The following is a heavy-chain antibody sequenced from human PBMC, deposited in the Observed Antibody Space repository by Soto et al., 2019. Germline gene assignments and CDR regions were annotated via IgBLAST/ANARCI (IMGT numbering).Heavy chain of an antibody. J-gene: IGHJ4*02. V-gene: IGHV3-7*03. CDR2: IKEDGSEK. CDR3: ARRDYYDRRFDS. CDR1: GFSFSSSW. Sequence: PGGSLRLSCAASGFSFSSSWMNWVRQAPGKGLEWVADIKEDGSEKYYVGSLKGRFTISRDNAKNSLYLQMNSLRAEDTAVYYCARRDYYDRRFDSWGQGTLVTVSS. D-gene: IGHD3-22*01.